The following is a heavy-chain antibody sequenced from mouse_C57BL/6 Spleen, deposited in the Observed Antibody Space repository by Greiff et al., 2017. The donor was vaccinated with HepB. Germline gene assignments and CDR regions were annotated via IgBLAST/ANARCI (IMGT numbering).Heavy chain of an antibody. CDR3: ARSGGYPYAMDY. D-gene: IGHD2-2*01. V-gene: IGHV1-69*01. CDR2: IDPSDSYT. CDR1: GYTFTSYW. J-gene: IGHJ4*01. Sequence: VQLQQPGAELVMPGASVKLSCKASGYTFTSYWMHWVKQRPGQGLEWIGEIDPSDSYTNYNQKFKGKSTLTVEKYSSQAYMQLSSLTSEDSAVYYCARSGGYPYAMDYWGQGTSVTVSS.